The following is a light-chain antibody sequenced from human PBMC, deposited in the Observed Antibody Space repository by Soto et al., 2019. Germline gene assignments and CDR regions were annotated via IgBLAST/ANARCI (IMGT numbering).Light chain of an antibody. Sequence: DIQMTQSPSSLSASVGDRVTITCRASQSISNFLNWYQQKPGKAPNLLIYAASSLQSVVPARFSGSGSGTDFTLTISSLQPEEFATYDCQQSYSTPLTFGGGTTVEIK. CDR1: QSISNF. CDR3: QQSYSTPLT. CDR2: AAS. J-gene: IGKJ4*01. V-gene: IGKV1-39*01.